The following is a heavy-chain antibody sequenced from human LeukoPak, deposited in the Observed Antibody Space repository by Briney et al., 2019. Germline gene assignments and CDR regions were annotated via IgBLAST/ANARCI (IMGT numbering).Heavy chain of an antibody. V-gene: IGHV1-69*13. CDR1: GGTFSSYA. CDR2: IVPIFGTA. J-gene: IGHJ4*02. D-gene: IGHD3-22*01. Sequence: SVKVSCKASGGTFSSYAISWVRQAPGQGLEWMGGIVPIFGTANYAQKFQGRVTITADESTSTAYMEPSSLRSEDTAVYYCARDQYYYDSSGYYTQYYFDYWGQGTLVTVSS. CDR3: ARDQYYYDSSGYYTQYYFDY.